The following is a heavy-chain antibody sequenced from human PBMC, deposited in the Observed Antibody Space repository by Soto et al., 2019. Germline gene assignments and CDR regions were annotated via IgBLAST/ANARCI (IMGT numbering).Heavy chain of an antibody. CDR2: INGASTDI. Sequence: QVQLVAAGGGLVKPGGSLTLSCTASGFRFSVSYMTWVRQAPGKGLEWLLYINGASTDINYAASVRGRFTIFRDNSKNTLFLQMDSLRAEDTAFYYCSTNPRMIDDWGQGTLVTVSS. J-gene: IGHJ4*02. V-gene: IGHV3-11*06. CDR3: STNPRMIDD. CDR1: GFRFSVSY.